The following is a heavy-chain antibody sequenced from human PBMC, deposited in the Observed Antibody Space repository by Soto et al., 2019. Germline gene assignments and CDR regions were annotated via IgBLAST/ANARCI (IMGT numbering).Heavy chain of an antibody. D-gene: IGHD6-19*01. CDR1: GFTFSSYG. J-gene: IGHJ1*01. CDR2: ISYDGNNE. Sequence: QVQLVESGGGVVQPGRSLRLSCAASGFTFSSYGMHWVRQAPAKGLGWGAVISYDGNNEYYADSVKGRFTISRDNSKNTLDLQMNSLRAEDTAVYYCVTSGYSDGSTLFFQHWGQGTLVTVSS. V-gene: IGHV3-30*03. CDR3: VTSGYSDGSTLFFQH.